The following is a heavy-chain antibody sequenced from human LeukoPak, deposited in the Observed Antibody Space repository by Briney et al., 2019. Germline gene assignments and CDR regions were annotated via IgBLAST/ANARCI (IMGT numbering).Heavy chain of an antibody. J-gene: IGHJ4*02. CDR3: ARGALRYFDWLLMDYYFDY. CDR1: GFTVSSNY. Sequence: GGSLRLSCAASGFTVSSNYMSWVRQAPGKGLEWVSVIYSGGSTYYADSVKGRFTISRDNSKNTLCLQMNSLRAEDTAVYYCARGALRYFDWLLMDYYFDYWGQGTLVTVSS. V-gene: IGHV3-53*01. CDR2: IYSGGST. D-gene: IGHD3-9*01.